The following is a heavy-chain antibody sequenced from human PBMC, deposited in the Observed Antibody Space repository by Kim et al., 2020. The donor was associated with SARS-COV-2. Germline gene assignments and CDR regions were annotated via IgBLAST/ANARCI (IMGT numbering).Heavy chain of an antibody. Sequence: GGSLRLSCAASGFTFSSNWMNWVRQAPGKGLVWVSRINSDGGTSSYADSEKGLSTSSSDNANSPLYLQKNSLRAEATAVYYCASRWYTGSSYYFDYWGQG. J-gene: IGHJ4*02. CDR3: ASRWYTGSSYYFDY. CDR1: GFTFSSNW. V-gene: IGHV3-74*01. CDR2: INSDGGTS. D-gene: IGHD1-26*01.